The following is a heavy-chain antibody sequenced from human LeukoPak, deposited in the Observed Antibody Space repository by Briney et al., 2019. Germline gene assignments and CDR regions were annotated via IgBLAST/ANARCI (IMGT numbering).Heavy chain of an antibody. Sequence: GRSLRLSCAASGFTFSSYAMHWVRQAPGKGLEWVAVISYDGSNKYYADSVKGRFTISRDNSKNTLYLQMNSLRAEDTAVYYCARTPGGGTVVAIGDYWGQGTLVTVSS. D-gene: IGHD3-22*01. CDR2: ISYDGSNK. CDR3: ARTPGGGTVVAIGDY. J-gene: IGHJ4*02. V-gene: IGHV3-30-3*01. CDR1: GFTFSSYA.